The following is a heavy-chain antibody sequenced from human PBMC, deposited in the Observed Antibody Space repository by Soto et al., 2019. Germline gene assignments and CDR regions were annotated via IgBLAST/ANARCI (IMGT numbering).Heavy chain of an antibody. D-gene: IGHD5-18*01. CDR1: GGFVSSSSYS. V-gene: IGHV4-39*07. J-gene: IGHJ4*02. CDR2: MYSSENT. Sequence: SETLSLTCSVSGGFVSSSSYSWGWIRQSPGKGLEWIGTMYSSENTYYNPSLLSRVTISVDKSKNQFSLKLSSVTAADTAVYYCARDSGEGYGYYLFDYWGQGTLVTVSS. CDR3: ARDSGEGYGYYLFDY.